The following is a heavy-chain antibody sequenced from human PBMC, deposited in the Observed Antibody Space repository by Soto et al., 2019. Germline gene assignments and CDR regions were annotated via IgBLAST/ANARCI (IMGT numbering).Heavy chain of an antibody. CDR2: ISSSGSAV. J-gene: IGHJ6*03. CDR1: GFTFSAYY. CDR3: ARDDFYSGPRGYYMDV. Sequence: GGSLRLSCAASGFTFSAYYMNWIRQAPGKGLEWVSSISSSGSAVDYADSVKGRFTISRDNAKNSLYLQMNSLRAEDTAVYYCARDDFYSGPRGYYMDVWGKGTTVTVSS. V-gene: IGHV3-11*01. D-gene: IGHD3-3*01.